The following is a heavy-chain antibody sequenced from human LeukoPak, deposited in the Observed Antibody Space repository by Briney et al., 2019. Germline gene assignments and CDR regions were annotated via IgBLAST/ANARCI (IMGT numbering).Heavy chain of an antibody. CDR2: IYYSGST. D-gene: IGHD4-17*01. J-gene: IGHJ4*01. Sequence: SETLSLTCTVSGGSISSSSYYWGWIRQPPGKGLEWIGSIYYSGSTYYNPSLKSRVIISVDTSKNQFSLKLTSVAAADTAVYYCARAPGTTFDYWGHGNMVTVSS. V-gene: IGHV4-39*01. CDR1: GGSISSSSYY. CDR3: ARAPGTTFDY.